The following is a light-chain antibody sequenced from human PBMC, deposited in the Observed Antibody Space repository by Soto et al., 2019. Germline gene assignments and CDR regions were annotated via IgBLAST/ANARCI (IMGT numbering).Light chain of an antibody. V-gene: IGKV3-20*01. J-gene: IGKJ2*01. Sequence: EIVLTQSPATLSLFPGERATLSCRASQSVSSRNLAWYRQKPGQAPSLLINGAFNRATGIPDRFSGSGSATDFTFTISRLEPANFAVYYWHLYGDSPPAYTFGQGNKL. CDR1: QSVSSRN. CDR3: HLYGDSPPAYT. CDR2: GAF.